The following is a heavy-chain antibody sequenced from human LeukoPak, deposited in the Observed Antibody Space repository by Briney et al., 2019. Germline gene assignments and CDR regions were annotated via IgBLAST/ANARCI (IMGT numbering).Heavy chain of an antibody. CDR3: ARPKVGRYCSSTSCYGFDY. J-gene: IGHJ4*02. V-gene: IGHV3-21*04. D-gene: IGHD2-2*01. CDR1: GFTFSSYS. Sequence: GGSLRLSCAASGFTFSSYSMNWVRQAPGKGLEWVSSISSSSSYIYYADSVKGRLTISRDNSKNTLYLQMNSLRAEDTAVYYCARPKVGRYCSSTSCYGFDYWGQGTLVTVSS. CDR2: ISSSSSYI.